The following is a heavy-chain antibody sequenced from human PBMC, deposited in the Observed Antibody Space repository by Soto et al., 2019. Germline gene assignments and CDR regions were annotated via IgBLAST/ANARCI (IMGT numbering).Heavy chain of an antibody. CDR1: GCTFSSYA. J-gene: IGHJ6*02. CDR3: ARALGGSYVIHYDYGMDV. D-gene: IGHD1-26*01. Sequence: SVKVSCKASGCTFSSYAISWVRQAPGQGLEWMGGIIPIFGTANYAQKFQGRVTITADESTSTAYMEPSSLRSEDTAVYYCARALGGSYVIHYDYGMDVWCQGVTVTVSS. V-gene: IGHV1-69*13. CDR2: IIPIFGTA.